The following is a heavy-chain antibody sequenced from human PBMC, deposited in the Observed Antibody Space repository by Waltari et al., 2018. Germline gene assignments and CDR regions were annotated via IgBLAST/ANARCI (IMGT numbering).Heavy chain of an antibody. V-gene: IGHV4-39*01. CDR1: GGSITSNRHY. CDR3: ATYLGASLGTAAFDV. CDR2: MSYSGAT. Sequence: QLQLQESGPGLVKPSETLSLTCSVSGGSITSNRHYWVWIRQAPGQGLEWSGTMSYSGATYSSPSLNSRVTISRDTSKNQLSLKLASMTAADTAVYYCATYLGASLGTAAFDVWGQGTMVTVSS. D-gene: IGHD1-1*01. J-gene: IGHJ3*01.